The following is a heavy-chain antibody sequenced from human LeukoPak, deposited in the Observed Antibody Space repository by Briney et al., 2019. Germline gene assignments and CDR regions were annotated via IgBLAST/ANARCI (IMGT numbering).Heavy chain of an antibody. V-gene: IGHV3-74*01. CDR1: GFIFSSYW. J-gene: IGHJ6*03. D-gene: IGHD2-15*01. CDR2: INTDGSST. CDR3: AKGVDYSNYYYYYYMDV. Sequence: PGGSLRLSCAASGFIFSSYWMHWVRHAPGKGLAWVSRINTDGSSTSYADSVKGRFTISRDNSKNTLYLQMNSLRAEDTAVYYCAKGVDYSNYYYYYYMDVWGKGTTVTVSS.